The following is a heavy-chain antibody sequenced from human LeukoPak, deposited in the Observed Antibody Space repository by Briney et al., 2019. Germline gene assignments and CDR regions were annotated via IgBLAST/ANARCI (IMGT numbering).Heavy chain of an antibody. J-gene: IGHJ4*02. Sequence: GGSLRLSCAASGFNFNNYWMSWVRQAPGKGLEWAANIKQDGSDTYYVDSVKGRFTISRDNAKNSLFLQMNSLRADDTAVYYCARDKHVVVVAATEVDYWGQGTLVTVSS. CDR3: ARDKHVVVVAATEVDY. CDR2: IKQDGSDT. CDR1: GFNFNNYW. V-gene: IGHV3-7*01. D-gene: IGHD2-21*02.